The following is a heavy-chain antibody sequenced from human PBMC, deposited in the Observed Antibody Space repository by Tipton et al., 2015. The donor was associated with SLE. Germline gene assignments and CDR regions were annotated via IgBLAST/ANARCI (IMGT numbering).Heavy chain of an antibody. CDR2: IYTSGST. CDR1: GGSISSGNYF. D-gene: IGHD7-27*01. CDR3: VKGAWADD. J-gene: IGHJ4*01. Sequence: TLSLTCTVSGGSISSGNYFWSWIRQPAGKGLEWIGHIYTSGSTNYNPSLKSRVTISVDTSKNQFSLKLSSVTAADTAVYYCVKGAWADDWGQGTLVTVSS. V-gene: IGHV4-61*09.